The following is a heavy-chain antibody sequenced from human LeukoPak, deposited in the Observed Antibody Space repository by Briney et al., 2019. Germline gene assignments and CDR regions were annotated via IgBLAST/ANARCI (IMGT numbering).Heavy chain of an antibody. CDR1: GFTFSISW. Sequence: GGSLRLSCAASGFTFSISWMSWVRQAPGKGLEWVANIKQDGSEKYYVDSVKGRFTISRDNSKNTLYLQMNSLRAEDTAVYYCAKDLVTATSGFDYWGRGTLVTVSS. CDR3: AKDLVTATSGFDY. J-gene: IGHJ4*02. V-gene: IGHV3-7*03. D-gene: IGHD2-15*01. CDR2: IKQDGSEK.